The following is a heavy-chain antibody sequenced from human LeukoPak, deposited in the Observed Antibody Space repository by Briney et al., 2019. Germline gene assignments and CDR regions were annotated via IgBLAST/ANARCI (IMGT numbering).Heavy chain of an antibody. V-gene: IGHV4-34*01. D-gene: IGHD3-22*01. CDR2: INHSGST. J-gene: IGHJ5*02. CDR1: GGSFSGYY. Sequence: SETLSLTCAVYGGSFSGYYWSWIRQPPGKGLEWIGEINHSGSTNYNPSLKSRVTISVDTSKNQFSLKLSSVTAADTAVYYCARGRRSSGYYRGAWFDPWGQGTLVTVSS. CDR3: ARGRRSSGYYRGAWFDP.